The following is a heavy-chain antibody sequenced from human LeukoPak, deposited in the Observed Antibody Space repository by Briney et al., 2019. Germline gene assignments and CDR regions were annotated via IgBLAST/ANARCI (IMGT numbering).Heavy chain of an antibody. V-gene: IGHV1-46*01. CDR1: GYTFTSYD. CDR3: ARDQEGFDY. CDR2: INPSGGST. Sequence: ASVKVSCKASGYTFTSYDINWVRQATGQGLEWMGIINPSGGSTSYAQKFQGRVTMTRDTSTSTVYMELSSLRSEDTAVYYCARDQEGFDYWGQGTLVTVSS. J-gene: IGHJ4*02.